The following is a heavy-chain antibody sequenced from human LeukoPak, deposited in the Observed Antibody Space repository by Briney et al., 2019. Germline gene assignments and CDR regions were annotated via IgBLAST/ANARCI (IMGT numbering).Heavy chain of an antibody. Sequence: ETLSLTCTVSGGSISSSSYYWGWIRQPPGKGLEWIGSIYYSGNTYYNPSLKSRVTISIDTSKNQFSLKLSSVTAADLAVYYCAKILGDDLFDAFDVWGQGRLVSVSS. V-gene: IGHV4-39*01. D-gene: IGHD3-3*01. CDR1: GGSISSSSYY. CDR2: IYYSGNT. CDR3: AKILGDDLFDAFDV. J-gene: IGHJ3*01.